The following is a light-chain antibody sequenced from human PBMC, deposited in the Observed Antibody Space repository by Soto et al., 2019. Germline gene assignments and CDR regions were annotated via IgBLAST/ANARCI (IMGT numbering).Light chain of an antibody. Sequence: DIVMAQSPDSLAVSLGERATINCKSSRSVLYSSDNRNYLTWYQHKVGQPPKLLISWASSRASGVPDRFSGSGSGTDFTLTISRLEPEDFAVYYCQQYHNSPYTFGQGTKVEIK. J-gene: IGKJ2*01. V-gene: IGKV4-1*01. CDR2: WAS. CDR1: RSVLYSSDNRNY. CDR3: QQYHNSPYT.